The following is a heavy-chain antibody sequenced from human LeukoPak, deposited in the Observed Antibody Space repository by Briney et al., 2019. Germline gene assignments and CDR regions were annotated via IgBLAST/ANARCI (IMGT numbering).Heavy chain of an antibody. Sequence: SETLSLTCAVSGGSISSGSYWGWIRQPPGKGLEWIGTISRGGNTYYNPSLKSRVTISVDTSKNQFSLKLTSVTAADTAVYYCARRNYDVLTAYYTFDYWGQGTLVTVSS. J-gene: IGHJ4*02. V-gene: IGHV4-38-2*01. CDR3: ARRNYDVLTAYYTFDY. CDR2: ISRGGNT. D-gene: IGHD3-9*01. CDR1: GGSISSGSY.